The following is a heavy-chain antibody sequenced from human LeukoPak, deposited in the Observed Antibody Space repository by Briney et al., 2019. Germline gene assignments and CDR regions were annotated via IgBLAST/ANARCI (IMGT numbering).Heavy chain of an antibody. CDR1: GYTFTGYY. V-gene: IGHV1-2*02. J-gene: IGHJ6*03. CDR2: INPNSGGT. Sequence: EASVKVSCKASGYTFTGYYMHWVRQAPGQGLEWMGWINPNSGGTKYAQKFQGRVTMTRDTSISTAYMELSSLTSDDTAVYYCATPSPDYSNYYYYYYYMDVWGKGTTVTVSS. CDR3: ATPSPDYSNYYYYYYYMDV. D-gene: IGHD4-11*01.